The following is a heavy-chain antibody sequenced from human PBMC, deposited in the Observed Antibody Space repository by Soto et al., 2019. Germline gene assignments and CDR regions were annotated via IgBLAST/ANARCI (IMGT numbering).Heavy chain of an antibody. V-gene: IGHV4-59*02. D-gene: IGHD3-10*02. J-gene: IGHJ4*02. CDR1: VPSVGKYY. CDR3: ARGQLLFAY. Sequence: SETLSLTCGFSVPSVGKYYGGWIRQPPGKGLEWIGYISHTGYTSYNPSLESRLTISMDKSKNQLSLNLNSVTTADTAVYYCARGQLLFAYWGQGTPVTVSS. CDR2: ISHTGYT.